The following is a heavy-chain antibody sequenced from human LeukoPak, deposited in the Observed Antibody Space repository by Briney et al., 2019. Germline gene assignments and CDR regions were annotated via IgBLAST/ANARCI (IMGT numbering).Heavy chain of an antibody. D-gene: IGHD5-24*01. V-gene: IGHV3-23*01. CDR1: GFTFSSYV. CDR2: LCGTGGKT. CDR3: AKGGERDGIFDY. Sequence: GGSLRLSCAPSGFTFSSYVMSCVSHAPGRGVEWVSALCGTGGKTYCADSVTGQFTITRDNSKNTLDLQMNSLRAEDTAVYYCAKGGERDGIFDYWGQGTLVTVSS. J-gene: IGHJ4*02.